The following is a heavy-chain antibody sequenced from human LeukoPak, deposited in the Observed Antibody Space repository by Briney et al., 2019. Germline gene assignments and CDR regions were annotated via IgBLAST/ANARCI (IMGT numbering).Heavy chain of an antibody. CDR1: GFTFSSYG. J-gene: IGHJ5*02. V-gene: IGHV3-30*18. CDR3: AKDTHDCSGGSCYPRWFDP. D-gene: IGHD2-15*01. Sequence: GRSLRLSCAASGFTFSSYGMHWVRQAPGKGLEWVAVISYDGGNKYYADSVKGRFTISRDNSKNTLYLQMNSLRAEDTAVYYCAKDTHDCSGGSCYPRWFDPWGQGTLVTVSS. CDR2: ISYDGGNK.